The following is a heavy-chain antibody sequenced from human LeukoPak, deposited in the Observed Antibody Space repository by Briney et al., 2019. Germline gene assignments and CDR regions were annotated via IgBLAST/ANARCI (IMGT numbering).Heavy chain of an antibody. CDR2: IKSKTDGGTT. V-gene: IGHV3-15*01. CDR3: TTAPGYSSSWYYVY. CDR1: GFTFSNAW. Sequence: GGSLRLSCAASGFTFSNAWMSWVRQAPGKGLEWVGRIKSKTDGGTTDYAAPVKGRFTISRDDSKNTLYLQMNSLKTEDTAVYYCTTAPGYSSSWYYVYWGQGTLVTVSS. J-gene: IGHJ4*02. D-gene: IGHD6-13*01.